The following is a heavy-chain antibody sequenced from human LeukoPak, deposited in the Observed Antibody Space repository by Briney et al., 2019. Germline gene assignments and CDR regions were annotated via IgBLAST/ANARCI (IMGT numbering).Heavy chain of an antibody. V-gene: IGHV3-23*01. Sequence: GGSLRLSCAGSGFTFSSHAMSWVRQAPGKGLEWVSAISGSGGSTYYADSVKGRFTISRDNSKNTLYLQMNSLRAEDTAVYYCANGIAAAGGFDYWGQGTLVTVSS. CDR3: ANGIAAAGGFDY. CDR2: ISGSGGST. D-gene: IGHD6-13*01. J-gene: IGHJ4*02. CDR1: GFTFSSHA.